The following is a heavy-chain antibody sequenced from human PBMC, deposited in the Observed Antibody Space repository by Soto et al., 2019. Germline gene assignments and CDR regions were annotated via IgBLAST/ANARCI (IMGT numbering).Heavy chain of an antibody. CDR3: AGCYVVNWHTPPY. CDR2: INHIGRT. Sequence: QVQLQQWGAGLLKPSETLSLTCAVNGGSFSGYYWSWIRQSPGKGLEWIGEINHIGRTNFNPSLKSRVTMSGDTCKDQFSRKLSSVTAADTAVYYCAGCYVVNWHTPPYWGQGTLVTVSS. D-gene: IGHD2-15*01. V-gene: IGHV4-34*01. CDR1: GGSFSGYY. J-gene: IGHJ4*02.